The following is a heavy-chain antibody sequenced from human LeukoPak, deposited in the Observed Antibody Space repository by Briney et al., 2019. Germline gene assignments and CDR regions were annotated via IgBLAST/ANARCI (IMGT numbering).Heavy chain of an antibody. J-gene: IGHJ4*02. CDR1: GYPVTGQY. CDR2: ITPNSGGT. V-gene: IGHV1-2*02. Sequence: ASVKVSCKASGYPVTGQYLHWVRQAPGQGLEWMGWITPNSGGTNYAQRFQGRVTMTRDTSISTAYMELSRLRSDDTAVYYCATGSGTYSPDYWGLGTVVTVSS. D-gene: IGHD3-10*01. CDR3: ATGSGTYSPDY.